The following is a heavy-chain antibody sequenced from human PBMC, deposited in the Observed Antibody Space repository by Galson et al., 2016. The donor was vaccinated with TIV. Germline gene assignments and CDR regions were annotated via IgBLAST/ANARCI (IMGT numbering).Heavy chain of an antibody. V-gene: IGHV1-3*01. Sequence: SVKVSCKASGYTITSYAMHWVRQAPGQRFEWMGWINAGTGDTKFSQKFQGRVTLTRDTSESTVYMGLSSLTSEDTAVYYCARDFGGSFSPFYGMDVWGQGTTVTVSS. D-gene: IGHD3-16*01. CDR3: ARDFGGSFSPFYGMDV. CDR2: INAGTGDT. CDR1: GYTITSYA. J-gene: IGHJ6*02.